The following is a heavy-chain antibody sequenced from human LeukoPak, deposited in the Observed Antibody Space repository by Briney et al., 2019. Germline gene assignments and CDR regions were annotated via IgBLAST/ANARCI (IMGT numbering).Heavy chain of an antibody. J-gene: IGHJ6*03. D-gene: IGHD3-10*01. Sequence: SETLSLTCSVSGGSISSSSYQWGWIRQPPGKGLEWIGSIYYSGSTYYNPSLKSRVTISVDTSKNPFSLKLSSVTAADTALYYCARHRGYGSGSYYYYFMDVWGKGTTVTVSS. CDR2: IYYSGST. CDR1: GGSISSSSYQ. V-gene: IGHV4-39*01. CDR3: ARHRGYGSGSYYYYFMDV.